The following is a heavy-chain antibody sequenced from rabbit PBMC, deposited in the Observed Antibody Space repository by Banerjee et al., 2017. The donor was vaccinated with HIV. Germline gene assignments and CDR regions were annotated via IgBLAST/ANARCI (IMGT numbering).Heavy chain of an antibody. CDR3: VRTPCASSSGYYIPMNL. J-gene: IGHJ4*01. CDR1: GFSFSSSYY. D-gene: IGHD1-1*01. Sequence: QSLEESGGDLVKPGASLTLTCTASGFSFSSSYYMWWVRQAPGKGLEWIACIYTGSSGDTYYASWAKGRFTISKTSSTTVTLQMTSLTAADTATYFCVRTPCASSSGYYIPMNLWGPGTLVTVS. V-gene: IGHV1S40*01. CDR2: IYTGSSGDT.